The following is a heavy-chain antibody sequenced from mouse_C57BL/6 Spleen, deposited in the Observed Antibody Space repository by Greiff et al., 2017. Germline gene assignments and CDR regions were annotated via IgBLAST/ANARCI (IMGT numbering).Heavy chain of an antibody. Sequence: QVQLQQPGAELAKPGASVKLSCKASGYTFTSYWMTWVKQRPGQGLEWIGYINPSSGYTKYNQKFKDKATLIADKSSSTAYMQLSSLAYEDSACYYGARVSGFQFTVDYWGQGTTLTVSS. CDR1: GYTFTSYW. CDR2: INPSSGYT. V-gene: IGHV1-7*01. D-gene: IGHD3-1*01. J-gene: IGHJ2*01. CDR3: ARVSGFQFTVDY.